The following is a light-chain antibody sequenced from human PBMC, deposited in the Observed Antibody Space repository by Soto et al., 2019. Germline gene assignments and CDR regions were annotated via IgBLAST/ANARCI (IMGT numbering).Light chain of an antibody. CDR1: SSNIGRNA. CDR2: TND. V-gene: IGLV1-44*01. CDR3: APWDDSLEGPV. Sequence: QSVLTQPPSASGAPGQRVTISCSGSSSNIGRNAVNWYRQLPGTAPRLLIYTNDLRPSGVPDRFSASRSGTSASLAISGLQSEDEENFYGAPWDDSLEGPVFGGGTKLTVL. J-gene: IGLJ2*01.